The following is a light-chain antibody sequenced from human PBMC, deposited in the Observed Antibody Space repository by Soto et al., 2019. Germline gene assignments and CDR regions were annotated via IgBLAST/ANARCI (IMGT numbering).Light chain of an antibody. J-gene: IGLJ2*01. V-gene: IGLV2-8*01. Sequence: QSALTQPPSASGSPGQSVTISCTGASSDVGLYHYVSWYQHHPGEAPKLMIYEVNKRPSGVPDRFSGSKSGNTASLTVSGLQAEDETDYYCSSYAGSNNVIFGGGTKVTVL. CDR2: EVN. CDR3: SSYAGSNNVI. CDR1: SSDVGLYHY.